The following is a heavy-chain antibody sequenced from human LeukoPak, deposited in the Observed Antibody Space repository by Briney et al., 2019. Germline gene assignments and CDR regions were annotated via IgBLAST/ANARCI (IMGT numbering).Heavy chain of an antibody. V-gene: IGHV1-69*13. CDR1: GGTFSSYA. CDR3: AGSPQYCTNGVCLPSNWFDP. D-gene: IGHD2-8*01. J-gene: IGHJ5*02. Sequence: SVKVSCKASGGTFSSYAISWVRQAPGQGLEWMGGIIPIFGTANYAQKFQGRVTITADESTSTAYMELSSLRSEDTAVYYCAGSPQYCTNGVCLPSNWFDPWGQGTLVTVSS. CDR2: IIPIFGTA.